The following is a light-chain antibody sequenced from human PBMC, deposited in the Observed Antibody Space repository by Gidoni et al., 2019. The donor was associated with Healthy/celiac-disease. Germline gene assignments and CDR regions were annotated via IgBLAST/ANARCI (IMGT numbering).Light chain of an antibody. J-gene: IGKJ4*01. CDR2: YAS. V-gene: IGKV3-11*01. Sequence: ELVLTQSPAPLSLSPGERATLYCRASQRVSSYLAWYQQKPGHAPRLLIYYASNRATGIPARFSGSGSGTVFSLTISSLESEYFAVYYCQQRSNWLPLTFGGGTKVEIK. CDR1: QRVSSY. CDR3: QQRSNWLPLT.